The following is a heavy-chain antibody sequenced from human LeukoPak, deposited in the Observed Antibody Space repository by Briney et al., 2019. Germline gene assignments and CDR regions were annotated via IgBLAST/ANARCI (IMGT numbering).Heavy chain of an antibody. CDR3: AKDLGHNTVTDYYFDY. Sequence: GGSLRLSCAASGFTFNSYAMSWVRQAPGKGLEWVSAMSGSGGSTYYADSVKGRFTISRDNAKNTLYLQMNSLRAEDTAVYYCAKDLGHNTVTDYYFDYWGQGTLVTVSS. J-gene: IGHJ4*02. CDR1: GFTFNSYA. D-gene: IGHD4-17*01. CDR2: MSGSGGST. V-gene: IGHV3-23*01.